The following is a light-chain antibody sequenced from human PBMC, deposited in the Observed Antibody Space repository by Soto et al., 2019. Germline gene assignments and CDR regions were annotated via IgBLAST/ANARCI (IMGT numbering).Light chain of an antibody. CDR2: GAS. V-gene: IGKV3-20*01. CDR3: QQYGTSTLT. Sequence: EIVLTQSPGTLSLSPGERATLSCRASQSISNNYLAWYQQKHGQNPRLLIYGASSRASGIPDRFSGSGSGKDFTLTISRLEPEDFAVYYCQQYGTSTLTFGGGTKV. CDR1: QSISNNY. J-gene: IGKJ4*01.